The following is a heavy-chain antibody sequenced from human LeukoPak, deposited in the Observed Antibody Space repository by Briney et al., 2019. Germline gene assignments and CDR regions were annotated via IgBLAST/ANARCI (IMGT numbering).Heavy chain of an antibody. CDR1: GFTFSFYD. CDR3: ARVAGWHWFDP. J-gene: IGHJ5*02. CDR2: IRPSGDNT. V-gene: IGHV3-23*01. D-gene: IGHD6-19*01. Sequence: GGALRLSRAASGFTFSFYDMICVRPAPGRGLEWGSSIRPSGDNTYYGDSVKGRFTISRDNSKNTVYLQMNNMRVDDTAVYYCARVAGWHWFDPWGQGTLVTVSS.